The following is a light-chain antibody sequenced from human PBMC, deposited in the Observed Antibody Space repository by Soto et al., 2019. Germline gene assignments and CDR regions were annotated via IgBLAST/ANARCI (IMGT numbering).Light chain of an antibody. CDR3: QQYGSSPPGT. Sequence: ETVMTQSPATLSVSQGERVTLSCRASQGVGSSLAWYQQKPGQAPRLLIYGASSRATGIPDRFSGSGSGTDFTLTISRLEPEDFAVYYCQQYGSSPPGTFGQGTKVDIK. CDR2: GAS. J-gene: IGKJ1*01. V-gene: IGKV3-20*01. CDR1: QGVGSS.